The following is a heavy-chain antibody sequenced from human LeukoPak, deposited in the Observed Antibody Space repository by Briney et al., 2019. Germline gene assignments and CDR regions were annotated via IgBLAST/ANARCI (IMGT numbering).Heavy chain of an antibody. CDR3: ASIVVGYCSSTSCYGDAFDI. Sequence: PSQTLSLACTVSGGSISSGSYYWSWIRQPAGKGLEWIGRIYTSGSTNYNPSLKSRVTISVDTSKNQFSLKLSSVTAADTAVYYCASIVVGYCSSTSCYGDAFDIWGQGTMVTVSS. V-gene: IGHV4-61*02. J-gene: IGHJ3*02. CDR2: IYTSGST. D-gene: IGHD2-2*03. CDR1: GGSISSGSYY.